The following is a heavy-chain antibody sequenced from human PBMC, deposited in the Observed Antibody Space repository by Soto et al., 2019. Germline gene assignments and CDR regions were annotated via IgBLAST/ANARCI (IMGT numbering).Heavy chain of an antibody. V-gene: IGHV3-74*01. Sequence: EVQLVESGGGLVQPGGSLRLSCAASGFNFSSYWMHWVRQAPGKGLVWVSRINSDGSSTSYADSVKGRFTISRDNAKNTLYLQMNSLRAEDTAVYYCARSRYCSGGSCYYFDYWGQGTLVTVSS. CDR1: GFNFSSYW. J-gene: IGHJ4*02. CDR3: ARSRYCSGGSCYYFDY. D-gene: IGHD2-15*01. CDR2: INSDGSST.